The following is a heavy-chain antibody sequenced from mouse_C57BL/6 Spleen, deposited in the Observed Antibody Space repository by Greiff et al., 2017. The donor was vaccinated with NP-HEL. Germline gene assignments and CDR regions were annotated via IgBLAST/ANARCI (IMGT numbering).Heavy chain of an antibody. Sequence: VQLQESGPGLVKPSQSLSLTCSVTGYSITSGYYWNWIRQFPGNKLEWMGYISYDGSNNYNPSLKNRISITRDTSKNQFFLKLDSVTTEDTATYYCARGGYGSPAWFAYWGQGTLVTVSA. V-gene: IGHV3-6*01. CDR3: ARGGYGSPAWFAY. CDR2: ISYDGSN. D-gene: IGHD1-1*01. J-gene: IGHJ3*01. CDR1: GYSITSGYY.